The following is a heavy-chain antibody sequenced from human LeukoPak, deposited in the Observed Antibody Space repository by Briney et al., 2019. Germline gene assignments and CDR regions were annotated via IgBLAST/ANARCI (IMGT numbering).Heavy chain of an antibody. CDR2: ISHDGSKE. CDR1: GFTFSNYA. J-gene: IGHJ4*02. CDR3: ARERSSGSYYDY. Sequence: GGSLRLSCAASGFTFSNYAFHWVRQAPGKGLEWVAVISHDGSKEYYADSVEGRFTTSRDNSKNTLYLQMNSLRREDTAVFSCARERSSGSYYDYWGQGTLVTVSS. D-gene: IGHD1-26*01. V-gene: IGHV3-30*04.